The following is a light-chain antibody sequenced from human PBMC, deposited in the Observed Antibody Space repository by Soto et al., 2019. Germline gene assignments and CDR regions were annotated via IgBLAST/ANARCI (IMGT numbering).Light chain of an antibody. CDR2: RNN. CDR1: SSNIGSNY. J-gene: IGLJ2*01. Sequence: QSVLTQPASVSGTPGQRVNISCSGSSSNIGSNYVYWYRQFPGTAPKLLIQRNNQRPSGVPARFSGSKSGTSASLAISGLRSEDEADYYCGGWDDSLSGPVFGGGTKVTVL. V-gene: IGLV1-47*01. CDR3: GGWDDSLSGPV.